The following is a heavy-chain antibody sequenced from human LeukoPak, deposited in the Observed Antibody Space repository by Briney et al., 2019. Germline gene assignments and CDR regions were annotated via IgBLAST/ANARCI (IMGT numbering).Heavy chain of an antibody. CDR1: GFTFNNHA. CDR3: AKDSERYGVLEY. V-gene: IGHV3-23*01. Sequence: GGPLRLSCEASGFTFNNHAMTWVRQGPGKGLEWASTISGRADSTFYADSVKGRFTISRDNSKNTVYLQLNNLRDEDTAVYYCAKDSERYGVLEYWGQGTLVSVSA. CDR2: ISGRADST. D-gene: IGHD4-17*01. J-gene: IGHJ4*02.